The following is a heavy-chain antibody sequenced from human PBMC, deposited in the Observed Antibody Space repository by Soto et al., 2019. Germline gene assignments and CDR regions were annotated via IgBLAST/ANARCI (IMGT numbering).Heavy chain of an antibody. Sequence: SETLSLTCTVSGGSISSSSYYWGWIRQPPGKGLEWIGSIYYSGSTYYNPSLKSRVTISVDTSKNQFSLKLSSVTAADTAVYYCASQDIVLMVYAIDVWGQGTTVTVSS. V-gene: IGHV4-39*01. CDR1: GGSISSSSYY. J-gene: IGHJ6*02. D-gene: IGHD2-8*01. CDR2: IYYSGST. CDR3: ASQDIVLMVYAIDV.